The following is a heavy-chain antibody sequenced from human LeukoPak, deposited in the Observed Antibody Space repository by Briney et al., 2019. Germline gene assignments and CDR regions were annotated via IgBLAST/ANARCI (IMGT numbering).Heavy chain of an antibody. D-gene: IGHD2-15*01. CDR1: GYSISDGYY. CDR2: IFHTGAAT. Sequence: SETLSLTCTVSGYSISDGYYWAWIRQPPGEGLEWVGNIFHTGAATYYNPSLKSRVTMAVDTSKNQFSLKLSSVTAADTAVYYCARGRYCSADICSGGDAFDIWGQGTMVSVSS. V-gene: IGHV4-38-2*02. J-gene: IGHJ3*02. CDR3: ARGRYCSADICSGGDAFDI.